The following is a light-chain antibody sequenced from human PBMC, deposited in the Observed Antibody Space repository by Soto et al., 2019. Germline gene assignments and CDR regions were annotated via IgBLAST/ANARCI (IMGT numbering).Light chain of an antibody. V-gene: IGKV3-15*01. CDR1: QSVSSN. CDR3: QQYRNWPVT. J-gene: IGKJ1*01. Sequence: EVVMTQSPATLSVSPGEGATLSCRASQSVSSNLAWYQQKPGQAPRLLIYGASTRATGIPARFSGSGSGTEFTLTISSLQSEDFAVYYCQQYRNWPVTFGQGTKVEIK. CDR2: GAS.